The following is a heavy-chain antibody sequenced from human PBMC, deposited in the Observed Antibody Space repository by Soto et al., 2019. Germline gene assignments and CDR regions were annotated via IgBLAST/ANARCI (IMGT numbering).Heavy chain of an antibody. V-gene: IGHV4-31*03. J-gene: IGHJ5*02. CDR2: IYYSGST. D-gene: IGHD2-21*02. Sequence: SETLSLTCTVSGGSISSGGYYWSWIRQHPGKGLEWIGYIYYSGSTYYNPSLKSRVTISVDTSKNQFSLKLSSVTAADTAVYYCARGRKGVVTPTRANNWFDPWGQGTLVTVSS. CDR3: ARGRKGVVTPTRANNWFDP. CDR1: GGSISSGGYY.